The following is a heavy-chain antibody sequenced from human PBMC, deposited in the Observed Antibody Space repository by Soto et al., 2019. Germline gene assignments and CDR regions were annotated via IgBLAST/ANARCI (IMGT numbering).Heavy chain of an antibody. V-gene: IGHV1-18*01. CDR2: ISAYNGNT. CDR3: ARDRPRYCTNGVCYVDAFDI. J-gene: IGHJ3*02. D-gene: IGHD2-8*01. Sequence: EASVKVSCKASGYTFTSYGMSWVRQAPGQGLEWMGWISAYNGNTNYAQKLQGRVTMTTDTSTSTAYMELRSLRSDDTAVYYCARDRPRYCTNGVCYVDAFDIWGQGTMVTVSS. CDR1: GYTFTSYG.